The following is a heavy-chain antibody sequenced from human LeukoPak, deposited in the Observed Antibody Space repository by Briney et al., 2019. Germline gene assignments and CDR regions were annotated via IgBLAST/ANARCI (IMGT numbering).Heavy chain of an antibody. J-gene: IGHJ4*02. CDR3: ATTRCSSTSCYNKYNRGAILTGSFDY. CDR2: INPNSGGT. CDR1: GYTFTGYY. Sequence: ASVKVSCKASGYTFTGYYMHWVRQAPGQGLEWMGWINPNSGGTNYAQKFQGRVTMTRDTSISTAYMELSRLRSDDTAVYYCATTRCSSTSCYNKYNRGAILTGSFDYWGQGTLVTVSS. V-gene: IGHV1-2*02. D-gene: IGHD2-2*01.